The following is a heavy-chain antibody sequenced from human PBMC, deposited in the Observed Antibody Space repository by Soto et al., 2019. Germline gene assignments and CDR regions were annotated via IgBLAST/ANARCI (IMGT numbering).Heavy chain of an antibody. J-gene: IGHJ5*02. CDR2: IYYSGNT. CDR1: GGSISSDDFY. V-gene: IGHV4-31*03. Sequence: QVQLQESGPGLVKPSQTLSLTCTVSGGSISSDDFYWSWIRQHPGKGLEWIGYIYYSGNTYYNPSLKSRVTILVDTSKNQFSLKLSSVTAADTAVYYCARLSGSWHSWFDPWGQGTLVTVSS. CDR3: ARLSGSWHSWFDP. D-gene: IGHD6-13*01.